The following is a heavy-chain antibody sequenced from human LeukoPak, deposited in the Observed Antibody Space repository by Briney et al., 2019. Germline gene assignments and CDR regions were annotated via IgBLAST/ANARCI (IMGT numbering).Heavy chain of an antibody. Sequence: SETLSLTCTVSGYSINSGYTWGWIRQPPGKGLEWIGNIYHSGGTYYNPSLKSRVTISVDTSKNQFSLKLSSVTAADTAVYYCARDLHSVWGSYWFDPWGQGTLVTVSS. V-gene: IGHV4-38-2*02. CDR1: GYSINSGYT. D-gene: IGHD3-16*01. CDR3: ARDLHSVWGSYWFDP. J-gene: IGHJ5*02. CDR2: IYHSGGT.